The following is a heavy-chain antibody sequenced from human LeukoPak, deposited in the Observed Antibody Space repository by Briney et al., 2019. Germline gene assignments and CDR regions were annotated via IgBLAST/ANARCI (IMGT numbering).Heavy chain of an antibody. J-gene: IGHJ4*02. D-gene: IGHD6-19*01. V-gene: IGHV3-11*06. CDR1: GFTFSDYY. CDR3: ARSPMGAVAGTPVVY. Sequence: GGSLRLSCAASGFTFSDYYMSWIRQAPGKGLEWVSYISSSSSDTNYADSVKGRFTISRDNAKNSLYLQMNSLRAEGTAVYYCARSPMGAVAGTPVVYWGRGTRVSVFS. CDR2: ISSSSSDT.